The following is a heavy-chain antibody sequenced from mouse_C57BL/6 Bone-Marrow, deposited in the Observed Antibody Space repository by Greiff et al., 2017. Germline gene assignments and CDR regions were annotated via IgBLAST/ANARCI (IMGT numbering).Heavy chain of an antibody. CDR3: ARYTTVVAIDY. Sequence: VQLQQPGAELVRPGTSVKLSCKASGYTFTSYWMHWVKQRPGQGLEWIGVIDPSDNYNNYNQTFKVKATLTVDTSSRTTYMQLSNLTSEDSAVCYSARYTTVVAIDYWGQGTTLTVSS. CDR2: IDPSDNYN. D-gene: IGHD1-1*01. CDR1: GYTFTSYW. V-gene: IGHV1-59*01. J-gene: IGHJ2*01.